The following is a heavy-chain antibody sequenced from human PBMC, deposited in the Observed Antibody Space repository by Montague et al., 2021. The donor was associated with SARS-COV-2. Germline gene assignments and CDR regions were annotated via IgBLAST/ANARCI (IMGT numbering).Heavy chain of an antibody. CDR3: ARSGLLTSLAGYGKGMDV. Sequence: SETLSLTCTVTGGSISSSGHYWGWIRQPPGKGLEWIGTIYNSGTTXYXXXXKXRVTISVDTSKNQFSLKLTSVTAADTAVYYCARSGLLTSLAGYGKGMDVWGQGTTVIVSS. CDR2: IYNSGTT. J-gene: IGHJ6*02. D-gene: IGHD5-18*01. V-gene: IGHV4-39*07. CDR1: GGSISSSGHY.